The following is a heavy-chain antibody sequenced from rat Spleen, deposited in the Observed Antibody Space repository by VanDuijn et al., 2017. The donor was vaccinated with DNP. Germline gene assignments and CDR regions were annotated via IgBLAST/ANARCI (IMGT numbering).Heavy chain of an antibody. Sequence: EVQLVESGGGLVQPGRSLKLSCAASGFTFSDYYMAWVRQAPKKGLEWVATVSYDGSSTYYRDSVKGRFTISRDNAKTTLYLQMNSLRSEATATYYCARGVYYYSATYWYFDFWGPGTMVTVSS. CDR1: GFTFSDYY. J-gene: IGHJ1*01. D-gene: IGHD1-1*01. CDR3: ARGVYYYSATYWYFDF. V-gene: IGHV5-22*01. CDR2: VSYDGSST.